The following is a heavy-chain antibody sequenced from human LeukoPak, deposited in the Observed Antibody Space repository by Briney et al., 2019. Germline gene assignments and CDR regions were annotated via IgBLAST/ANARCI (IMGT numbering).Heavy chain of an antibody. V-gene: IGHV3-30*04. CDR3: AREMGGYPFDY. CDR1: GFTFSSYA. J-gene: IGHJ4*02. CDR2: ISYDGSNK. Sequence: QPGRSLRLSCAASGFTFSSYAMHWVRQAPGKGLEWVAVISYDGSNKYYADSVKGRFTISRDNSKNSLYLQMNSLRAEDTAVYYCAREMGGYPFDYWGQGTLVTVSS. D-gene: IGHD5-12*01.